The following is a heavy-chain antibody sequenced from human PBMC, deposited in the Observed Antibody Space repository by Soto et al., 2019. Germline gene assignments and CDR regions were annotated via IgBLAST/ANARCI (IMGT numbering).Heavy chain of an antibody. Sequence: QVRLVESGGDLVQPGRSLRLSCAASGFTFGSYGMHWVRQAPGKGLVWVAMISYDGRHQYYADSVKGRFTISRDNFKDTLYLQMNGLTPEDTAIYFCARELDIPPDYYFDYWGQGNLVTVSS. CDR2: ISYDGRHQ. D-gene: IGHD5-12*01. CDR3: ARELDIPPDYYFDY. V-gene: IGHV3-30*03. J-gene: IGHJ4*02. CDR1: GFTFGSYG.